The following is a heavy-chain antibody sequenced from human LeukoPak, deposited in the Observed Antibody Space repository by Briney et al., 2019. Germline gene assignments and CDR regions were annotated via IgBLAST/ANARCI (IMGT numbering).Heavy chain of an antibody. D-gene: IGHD3-9*01. CDR1: GFPFSKFW. V-gene: IGHV3-74*03. J-gene: IGHJ4*02. CDR3: ARDLDWILFDY. CDR2: MRPEGITT. Sequence: PGGPLTLPCAPSGFPFSKFWLHWPPQAPGKGLVWVSRMRPEGITTAYADSVKGRFTISRDNAKNTLFLQMNSLSAEDTAVYYCARDLDWILFDYWGQGTLVTVSS.